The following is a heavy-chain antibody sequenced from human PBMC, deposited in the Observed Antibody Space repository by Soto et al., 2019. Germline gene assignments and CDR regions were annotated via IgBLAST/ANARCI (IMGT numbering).Heavy chain of an antibody. D-gene: IGHD3-22*01. Sequence: PSVKFSCKASGYTFTSYAMHWVRQAPGQRLEWMGWINAGNGNTKYSQKFQGRVTMTRDTSASTAYMELNSLIAEDTAVYYCAKVFHSSAFFPGNPYGYYYYGMDVWGQGTTVTVSS. J-gene: IGHJ6*02. CDR1: GYTFTSYA. CDR3: AKVFHSSAFFPGNPYGYYYYGMDV. CDR2: INAGNGNT. V-gene: IGHV1-3*01.